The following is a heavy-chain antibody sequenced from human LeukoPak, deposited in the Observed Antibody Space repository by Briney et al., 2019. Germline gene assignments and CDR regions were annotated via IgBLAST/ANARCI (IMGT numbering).Heavy chain of an antibody. D-gene: IGHD6-25*01. J-gene: IGHJ4*02. Sequence: SETLSLTCTVSLGSISSYYWSWIRQAPGKGLEWIGYVFYSGSTNYNPSLKSRVTISVDTSKNQFSLRLSSVTAADTALYYCARGGQRPFDYWGQGTLVTVSS. CDR2: VFYSGST. CDR1: LGSISSYY. CDR3: ARGGQRPFDY. V-gene: IGHV4-59*01.